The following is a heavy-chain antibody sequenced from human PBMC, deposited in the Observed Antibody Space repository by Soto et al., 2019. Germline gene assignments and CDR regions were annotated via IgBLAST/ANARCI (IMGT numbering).Heavy chain of an antibody. V-gene: IGHV1-2*04. J-gene: IGHJ6*02. CDR1: GYTFIGYY. Sequence: QVQLVQSGAEVKKPGASVNISCKASGYTFIGYYMNWVRQAPGQGLEWMGWINPSTRGAHSAQKFQGWVTMTSDRSSSTAYVELRGLKSDDSAVYYCARASGRDYYYGMGVWGQGTTVIVSS. CDR3: ARASGRDYYYGMGV. CDR2: INPSTRGA.